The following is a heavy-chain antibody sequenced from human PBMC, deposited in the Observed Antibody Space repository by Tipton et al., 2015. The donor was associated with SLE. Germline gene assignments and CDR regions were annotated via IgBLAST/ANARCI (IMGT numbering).Heavy chain of an antibody. CDR1: GGSISSGGYY. Sequence: TLSLTCTVSGGSISSGGYYWSWIRQHPGKGLEWIGYISTSGSSNYNPSLKSRVTVSVDTSKNQFSLKLSSMTAADTAVYYCARVDSSSWYEGYYFDYWGQGTLVTVSS. J-gene: IGHJ4*02. CDR3: ARVDSSSWYEGYYFDY. D-gene: IGHD6-13*01. V-gene: IGHV4-31*03. CDR2: ISTSGSS.